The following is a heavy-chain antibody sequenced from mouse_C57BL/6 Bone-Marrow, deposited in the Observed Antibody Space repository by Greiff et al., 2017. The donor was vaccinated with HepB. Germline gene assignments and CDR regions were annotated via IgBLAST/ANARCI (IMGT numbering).Heavy chain of an antibody. V-gene: IGHV1-15*01. CDR2: IDPETGGT. J-gene: IGHJ3*01. D-gene: IGHD2-3*01. Sequence: QVQLQQSGAELVRPGASVTLSCKASGYTFTDYEMHWVKQTPVHGLEWIGAIDPETGGTAYNQKFKGKAILTADKSSSTAYMELRSLTSEDSAVYYCTTPDGYYEDWFAYWGQGTLVTVSA. CDR1: GYTFTDYE. CDR3: TTPDGYYEDWFAY.